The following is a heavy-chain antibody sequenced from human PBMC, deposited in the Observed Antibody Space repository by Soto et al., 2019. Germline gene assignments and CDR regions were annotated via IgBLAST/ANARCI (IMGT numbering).Heavy chain of an antibody. J-gene: IGHJ4*02. CDR2: INPNSGGT. CDR1: GYTFTGYY. CDR3: ARGIVGATDFDY. Sequence: QVQLVQSGAEVKKPGASVKVSCKASGYTFTGYYMHWVRQAPGQGLEWMGWINPNSGGTNYAQKFQGWVTMTSETSISTAYMEQSRMRYDDTAVYYCARGIVGATDFDYWGQGTLVTVSS. V-gene: IGHV1-2*04. D-gene: IGHD1-26*01.